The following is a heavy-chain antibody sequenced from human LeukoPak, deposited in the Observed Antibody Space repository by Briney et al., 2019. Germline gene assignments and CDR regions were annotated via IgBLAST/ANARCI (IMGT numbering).Heavy chain of an antibody. CDR1: GFTFSSYA. Sequence: GGSLRLSCAASGFTFSSYAMHWVRQAPGKGLEWVAVISYDGSNKYYADSVKGRFTISRDNSKNTLYLQMNSLRAEDTAVYYCARDGGSYLPGYWGQGTLVTVSS. J-gene: IGHJ4*02. CDR3: ARDGGSYLPGY. D-gene: IGHD3-10*01. V-gene: IGHV3-30-3*01. CDR2: ISYDGSNK.